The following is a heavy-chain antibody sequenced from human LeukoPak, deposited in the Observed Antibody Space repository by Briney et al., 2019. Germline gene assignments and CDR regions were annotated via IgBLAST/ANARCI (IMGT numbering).Heavy chain of an antibody. CDR3: ARGLAYYYDSRAYFLDY. CDR1: GFTFSSYA. J-gene: IGHJ4*02. D-gene: IGHD3-22*01. CDR2: LSSDGRNK. Sequence: GGSLRLSCAASGFTFSSYAMHWVRQAPGKGLEWAAALSSDGRNKFYADSVKGRFTISRDNSKNTLYLQMNSLRAEDTAVYYCARGLAYYYDSRAYFLDYWGQGTLVTVSS. V-gene: IGHV3-30*04.